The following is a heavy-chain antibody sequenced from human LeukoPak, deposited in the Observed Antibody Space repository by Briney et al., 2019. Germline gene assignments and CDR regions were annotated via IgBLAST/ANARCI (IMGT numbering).Heavy chain of an antibody. J-gene: IGHJ4*02. CDR1: GFTFNIYA. CDR3: AKGHGGDCGDDCFSRVLDF. D-gene: IGHD2-21*01. Sequence: PGGSLRLSCAASGFTFNIYAMSWVLQAPGKGLEWVSIISDSGGSTIYADSVKGRFTISRDNSKNTLYLQMNSLRAEDTGVYHCAKGHGGDCGDDCFSRVLDFWGQGALVTVSS. CDR2: ISDSGGST. V-gene: IGHV3-23*01.